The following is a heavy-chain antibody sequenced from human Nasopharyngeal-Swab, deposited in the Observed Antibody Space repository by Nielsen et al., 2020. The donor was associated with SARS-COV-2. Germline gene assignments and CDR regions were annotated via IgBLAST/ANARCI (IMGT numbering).Heavy chain of an antibody. J-gene: IGHJ6*02. CDR2: IYYRGTS. Sequence: SETLSLTCTVSGGSISSSNYFWAWIRQPPGRGLEWIGSIYYRGTSYYSPSLKSRVTMSVDTSKNQFSLRLSSVTAADTAVYYCARGRGDDYGDPPLDYYYYYGMDVWGQGTTVTVS. D-gene: IGHD4/OR15-4a*01. V-gene: IGHV4-39*01. CDR1: GGSISSSNYF. CDR3: ARGRGDDYGDPPLDYYYYYGMDV.